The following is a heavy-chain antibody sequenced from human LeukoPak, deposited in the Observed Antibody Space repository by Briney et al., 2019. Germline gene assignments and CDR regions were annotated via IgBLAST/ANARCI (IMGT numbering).Heavy chain of an antibody. V-gene: IGHV4-4*09. CDR2: IYTSGST. CDR1: GGSISSYY. CDR3: TRLGPRPEVDY. Sequence: PSETLSLTCTVSGGSISSYYWSWIRQPPGKGLEWIGYIYTSGSTNYNPSLKSRVTISVDTSKNQFSLKLSSVTAADTAVYYCTRLGPRPEVDYWGQGTLVTVSS. J-gene: IGHJ4*02.